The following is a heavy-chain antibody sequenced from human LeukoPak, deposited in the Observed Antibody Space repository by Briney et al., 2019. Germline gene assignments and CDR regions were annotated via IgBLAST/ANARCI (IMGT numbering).Heavy chain of an antibody. CDR1: GGSFSGYY. D-gene: IGHD4-17*01. CDR3: ARESGEDAFDI. J-gene: IGHJ3*02. V-gene: IGHV4-34*01. Sequence: SETLSLTCAVYGGSFSGYYWSWIRQPPGKGLEWIGEINHSGSTNYNPSLKSRVTISVDTSKNQFSLQLNSVTPEDTAVYYCARESGEDAFDIWGQGTMVTVSS. CDR2: INHSGST.